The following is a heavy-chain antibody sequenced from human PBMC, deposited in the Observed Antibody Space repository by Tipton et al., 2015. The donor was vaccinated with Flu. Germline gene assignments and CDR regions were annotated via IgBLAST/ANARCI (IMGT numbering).Heavy chain of an antibody. J-gene: IGHJ4*02. CDR3: ARLSYYDVDLKNFYFDY. CDR1: VGSINNYY. V-gene: IGHV4-59*04. Sequence: TLSLTCSVSVGSINNYYWSWIRQPPGKGLEWIGDISSSGNTYYNPSLKSRVVISVDTSKNQLSLNSTSVTAADTAVYYCARLSYYDVDLKNFYFDYWGQGALVTVSS. D-gene: IGHD3-10*02. CDR2: ISSSGNT.